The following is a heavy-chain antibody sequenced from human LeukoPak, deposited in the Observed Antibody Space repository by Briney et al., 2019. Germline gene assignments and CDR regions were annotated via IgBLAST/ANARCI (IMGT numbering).Heavy chain of an antibody. D-gene: IGHD2-8*01. CDR3: ARGPPRMKNWFDP. CDR2: INHSGSS. V-gene: IGHV4-34*01. CDR1: GGSFSGHY. J-gene: IGHJ5*02. Sequence: SETLSLTCAVYGGSFSGHYWSWIRQPPGKGLEWIGEINHSGSSNDNPSLKSRVTISVDTSKNQFSLKVSSVTAADTAVYYCARGPPRMKNWFDPWGQGTLVTVSS.